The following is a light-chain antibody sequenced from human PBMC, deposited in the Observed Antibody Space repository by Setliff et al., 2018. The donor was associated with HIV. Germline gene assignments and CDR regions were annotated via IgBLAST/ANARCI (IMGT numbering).Light chain of an antibody. CDR3: QVWDVSSVG. CDR2: YDN. J-gene: IGLJ2*01. CDR1: NIGSKS. Sequence: SYALTQPPSVSVAPGQTARITCGGNNIGSKSVHWYQQKPGQAPVLVIYYDNDRPSGIPERFSGSNSGNTATLTISRVEAGDEVDYYCQVWDVSSVGFGGGTK. V-gene: IGLV3-21*04.